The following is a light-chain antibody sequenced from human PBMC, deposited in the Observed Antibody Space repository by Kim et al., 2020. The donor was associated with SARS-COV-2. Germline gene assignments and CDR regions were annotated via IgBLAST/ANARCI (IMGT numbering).Light chain of an antibody. J-gene: IGLJ2*01. CDR1: TSDVGGYNY. V-gene: IGLV2-14*03. CDR3: ASYTSGDRDVV. Sequence: QSALTQPASVSGSPGQSITISCTGSTSDVGGYNYVSWYQQHPGKAPRLLIYDVSNRPSGVSSRFSGSKSGNTASLTISGLQAEDEADYYCASYTSGDRDVVFGGGTQLTVL. CDR2: DVS.